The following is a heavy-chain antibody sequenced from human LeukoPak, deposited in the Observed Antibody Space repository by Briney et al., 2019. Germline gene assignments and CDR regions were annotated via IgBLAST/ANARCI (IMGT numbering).Heavy chain of an antibody. CDR2: INPSGGST. Sequence: ASVKVSCKASGYTFTSYYMHWVRQAPGQGLEWMGIINPSGGSTSYAQKFQGRVTMTRDTSTSTVYMELTSLRSEDTAVYYCARRPIAAAAKGNENYYYYGMDVWGKGTTVTVSS. D-gene: IGHD6-13*01. CDR3: ARRPIAAAAKGNENYYYYGMDV. J-gene: IGHJ6*04. V-gene: IGHV1-46*01. CDR1: GYTFTSYY.